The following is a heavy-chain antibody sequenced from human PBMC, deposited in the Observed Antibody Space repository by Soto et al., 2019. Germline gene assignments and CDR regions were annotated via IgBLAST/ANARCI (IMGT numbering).Heavy chain of an antibody. CDR1: GYTFTSFG. Sequence: ASVQVSCKASGYTFTSFGVNWVRQAPGQGLEWIGWVNTYNGNTKYSQKIQGRVTMTADTSTSTAYMEVGSLRSDDTAIYYCATGADGIAAHVIWGQGTPVTVSS. CDR2: VNTYNGNT. D-gene: IGHD6-6*01. CDR3: ATGADGIAAHVI. V-gene: IGHV1-18*01. J-gene: IGHJ4*02.